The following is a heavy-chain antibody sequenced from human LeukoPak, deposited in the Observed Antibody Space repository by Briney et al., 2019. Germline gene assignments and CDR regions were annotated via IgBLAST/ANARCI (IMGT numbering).Heavy chain of an antibody. CDR3: VKDRYSSSSVYFDY. Sequence: GGSLRLSCAASGFTFSSYGMHWVRQAPGKGLEWVAVISYDGSNKYYADSVKGRFTISRDNSKNTLYLQMNGLRAEDTAVYYCVKDRYSSSSVYFDYWGQGTLVTVSS. CDR2: ISYDGSNK. D-gene: IGHD6-6*01. V-gene: IGHV3-30*18. J-gene: IGHJ4*02. CDR1: GFTFSSYG.